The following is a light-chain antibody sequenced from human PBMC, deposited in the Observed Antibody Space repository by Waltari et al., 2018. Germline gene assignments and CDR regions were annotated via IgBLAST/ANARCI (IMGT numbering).Light chain of an antibody. V-gene: IGKV3D-20*01. CDR2: DAS. CDR3: QQYGSSPYT. J-gene: IGKJ2*01. Sequence: DIVLPQSPATLSLSPGERATLSCGASQSVRSNSLAWYQQKPGLAPRLVIYDASIRATGIPERFSGSGSGTDFILTISRLESEDLAVYYCQQYGSSPYTFGQGTKLEIK. CDR1: QSVRSNS.